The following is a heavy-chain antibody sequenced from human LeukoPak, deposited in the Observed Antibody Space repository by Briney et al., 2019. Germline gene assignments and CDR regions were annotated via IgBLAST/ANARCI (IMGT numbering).Heavy chain of an antibody. CDR2: IKQDGSDK. J-gene: IGHJ4*02. Sequence: GGSLRLSCTGSGFTFSTYWMTWVRQAPGKGLEWVANIKQDGSDKYYVDSVKGRFTISKDNTKNSLYLQMNSLRVEDTAVYYCVRDFSRTRLERPFDYWGQGTLVTVPS. CDR1: GFTFSTYW. CDR3: VRDFSRTRLERPFDY. V-gene: IGHV3-7*01. D-gene: IGHD1-1*01.